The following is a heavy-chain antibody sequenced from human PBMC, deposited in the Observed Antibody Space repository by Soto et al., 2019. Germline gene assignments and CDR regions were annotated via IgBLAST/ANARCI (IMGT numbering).Heavy chain of an antibody. Sequence: GGSLRLSCAASGFTFSDYYMSWIRQAPGKGLEWVSYISSSSSYTNYADSVKGRFTISRDNAKNSLYLQMNSLRAEDTAVYYCARHGITMVRGVHDYWGQGTLVTVSS. V-gene: IGHV3-11*06. CDR1: GFTFSDYY. CDR3: ARHGITMVRGVHDY. J-gene: IGHJ4*02. D-gene: IGHD3-10*01. CDR2: ISSSSSYT.